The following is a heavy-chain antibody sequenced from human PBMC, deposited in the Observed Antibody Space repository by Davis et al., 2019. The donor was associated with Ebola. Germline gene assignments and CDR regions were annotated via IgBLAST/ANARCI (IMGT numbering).Heavy chain of an antibody. CDR3: ARSSSSLFDP. V-gene: IGHV4-30-4*01. J-gene: IGHJ5*02. D-gene: IGHD6-13*01. CDR1: GGSISSGDYY. Sequence: LRLSCTVSGGSISSGDYYWSWIRQPPGKGLEWIGYIYYSGSTYYNPSLKSRVTISVDTSKNQFSLKLSSVTPEDTAVYYCARSSSSLFDPWGQGTLVTVSS. CDR2: IYYSGST.